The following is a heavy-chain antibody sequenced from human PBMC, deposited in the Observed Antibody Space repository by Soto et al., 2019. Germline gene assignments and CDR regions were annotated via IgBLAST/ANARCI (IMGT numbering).Heavy chain of an antibody. CDR2: IIPIFGTA. Sequence: SVKVSCKASGGTFSSYAISWVRQAPGQGLEWMGGIIPIFGTANYAQKFQGRVTITADESTSTAYMELSSLRSGDTAVYYCARSGSGWLYYFDYWGQGTLVTVST. V-gene: IGHV1-69*13. D-gene: IGHD6-19*01. CDR1: GGTFSSYA. CDR3: ARSGSGWLYYFDY. J-gene: IGHJ4*02.